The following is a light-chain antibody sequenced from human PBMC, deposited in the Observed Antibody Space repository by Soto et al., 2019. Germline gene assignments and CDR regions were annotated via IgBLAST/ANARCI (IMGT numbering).Light chain of an antibody. J-gene: IGLJ2*01. CDR1: YSNIGSNF. CDR3: GTWDSSLSVVV. V-gene: IGLV1-51*01. Sequence: QSVLTQSSSVSAAAGQKVSISCSGSYSNIGSNFVSWYQDFPGSAPKLVIYDNSQRPSGIPDRFSGSKSGSSATLGITGLQTGDEADYYCGTWDSSLSVVVFGGGTKLTVL. CDR2: DNS.